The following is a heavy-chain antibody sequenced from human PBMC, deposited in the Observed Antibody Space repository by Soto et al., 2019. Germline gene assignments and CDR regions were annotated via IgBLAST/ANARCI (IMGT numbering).Heavy chain of an antibody. V-gene: IGHV5-51*01. D-gene: IGHD6-13*01. CDR2: IYPGDSDT. CDR3: ARPGIAAAGTFYYGMDV. J-gene: IGHJ6*02. Sequence: PGESLRISWNGSGYSFTSYWSGWVRQMPGKGLEWMGIIYPGDSDTRYSPSFQGQVTISADKSISTAYLQWSSLKASDTAMYYCARPGIAAAGTFYYGMDVWGQGTTVTVSS. CDR1: GYSFTSYW.